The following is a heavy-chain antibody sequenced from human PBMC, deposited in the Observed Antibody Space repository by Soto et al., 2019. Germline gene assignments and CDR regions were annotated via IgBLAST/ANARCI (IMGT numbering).Heavy chain of an antibody. CDR2: ISYDGSNK. CDR3: ARDGGSSWTFDY. CDR1: GFTFSSSA. Sequence: QVQLVESGGGVVQPGRSLRLSCAASGFTFSSSAMHWVRQAPGKGLEWVAIISYDGSNKYYADSVKGRFTISRDNSKNTLYQQVSSLRPEDTAVYYCARDGGSSWTFDYWGQGTLVTVSS. V-gene: IGHV3-30-3*01. D-gene: IGHD6-13*01. J-gene: IGHJ4*02.